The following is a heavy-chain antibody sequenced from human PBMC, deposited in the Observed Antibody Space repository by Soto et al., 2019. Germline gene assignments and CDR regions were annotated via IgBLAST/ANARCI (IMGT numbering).Heavy chain of an antibody. Sequence: GGSLRLSCAASGFTFSDYPMHWVRQAPGKGLEWVAVISYDGRVKYYVDSVKGRFTISRDDSKNTLYLQMNSLRVDDTAVYYCARDFIVGAPDYFDDWGQGTRVTVAS. J-gene: IGHJ4*02. CDR1: GFTFSDYP. CDR3: ARDFIVGAPDYFDD. V-gene: IGHV3-30*04. CDR2: ISYDGRVK. D-gene: IGHD1-26*01.